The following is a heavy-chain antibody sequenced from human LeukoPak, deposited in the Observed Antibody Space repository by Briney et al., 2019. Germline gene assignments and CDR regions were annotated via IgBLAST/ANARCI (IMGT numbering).Heavy chain of an antibody. V-gene: IGHV3-53*01. Sequence: GGSLRLSCAASGFTVSSNYMSWVRQAPGKGLEWVSVIYSGGSTYYADSVKGRFTISRDNSKNTLYLQMNSLRAEDTAVYYCATEYSSSSRGSFDYWGQGTLVTVSS. CDR2: IYSGGST. CDR3: ATEYSSSSRGSFDY. CDR1: GFTVSSNY. J-gene: IGHJ4*02. D-gene: IGHD6-6*01.